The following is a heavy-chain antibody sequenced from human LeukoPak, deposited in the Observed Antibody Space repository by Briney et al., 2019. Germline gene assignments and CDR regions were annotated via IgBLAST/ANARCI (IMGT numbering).Heavy chain of an antibody. CDR1: GFTFSSYA. CDR2: ITGSGGTS. Sequence: SGGSLRLSCAASGFTFSSYAMSWVRQAPGKGLEWVSAITGSGGTSYYADSVKGRFTISRDNSKNPLWLQMNSLRAEDTAVYYCASGIVVVPAPTAFDIWGQGTMVTVSS. J-gene: IGHJ3*02. D-gene: IGHD2-2*01. V-gene: IGHV3-23*01. CDR3: ASGIVVVPAPTAFDI.